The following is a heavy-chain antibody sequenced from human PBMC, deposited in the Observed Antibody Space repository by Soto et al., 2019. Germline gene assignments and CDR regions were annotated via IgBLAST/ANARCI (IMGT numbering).Heavy chain of an antibody. V-gene: IGHV4-30-2*06. CDR2: ISHLATT. Sequence: PSVILSLTSGACGVTMSYSAYSLTWTRQYPGKGLEWLGYISHLATTYYNPAFRSRLSLYIDRTRNQFFLSLSSMTAADKALYYCVRGGCDDSFDFWGQG. CDR1: GVTMSYSAYS. D-gene: IGHD2-15*01. J-gene: IGHJ4*02. CDR3: VRGGCDDSFDF.